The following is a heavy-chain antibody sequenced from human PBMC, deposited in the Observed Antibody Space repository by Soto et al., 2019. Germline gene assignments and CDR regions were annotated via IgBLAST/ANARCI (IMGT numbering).Heavy chain of an antibody. J-gene: IGHJ6*02. CDR2: IIPDFGTP. D-gene: IGHD2-2*01. CDR1: GGTVSSYT. CDR3: EIGPSTGRGGMDV. V-gene: IGHV1-69*01. Sequence: QVQLVQSGSAVKKPGSSVKVSCQASGGTVSSYTISWVRQAPGHGLELRGGIIPDFGTPTYAPKFQGRVTITADESTTTAYMELTGLTSEDTAVYYCEIGPSTGRGGMDVWGQGTTVTVS.